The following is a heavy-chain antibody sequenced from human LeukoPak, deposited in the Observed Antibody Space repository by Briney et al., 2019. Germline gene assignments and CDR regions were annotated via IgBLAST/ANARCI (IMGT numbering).Heavy chain of an antibody. CDR1: GFTFSSYA. V-gene: IGHV3-30-3*01. Sequence: GGSLRLSCAASGFTFSSYAMHWVRQAPGKGLEWVAVISYDGSNKYYADSVKGRFTISRGNSKNTLYLQMNSLRAEDTAVYYCARSSRIYGSGSLDYWGQGTLVTVSS. CDR2: ISYDGSNK. CDR3: ARSSRIYGSGSLDY. J-gene: IGHJ4*02. D-gene: IGHD3-10*01.